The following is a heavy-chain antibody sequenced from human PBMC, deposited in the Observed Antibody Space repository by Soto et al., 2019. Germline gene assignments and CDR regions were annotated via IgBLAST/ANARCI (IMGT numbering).Heavy chain of an antibody. V-gene: IGHV3-74*01. CDR3: AKTLNTYYYDSSGLRGYFDY. Sequence: PGGSLRLSCAASGFTFSSFWMHWVRQVPGKGLVWVSRINGDGSSTSYADSVKGRFTISRDNSKNTLYLQMNSLRAEDTAVYYCAKTLNTYYYDSSGLRGYFDYWGQGTLVTVSS. D-gene: IGHD3-22*01. CDR1: GFTFSSFW. CDR2: INGDGSST. J-gene: IGHJ4*02.